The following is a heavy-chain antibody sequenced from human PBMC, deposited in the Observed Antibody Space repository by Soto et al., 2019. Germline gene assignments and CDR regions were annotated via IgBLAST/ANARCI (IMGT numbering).Heavy chain of an antibody. CDR2: ISGSGGST. V-gene: IGHV3-23*01. CDR3: AKDRPIVVVPAAMGNWFDP. D-gene: IGHD2-2*01. CDR1: GFTFSSYA. J-gene: IGHJ5*02. Sequence: PGGSLRLSCAASGFTFSSYAMSWVRQAPGKGLEWVSAISGSGGSTYYADSVKGRFTISRDNSKNTLYLQMNSLRAEDTAVYYCAKDRPIVVVPAAMGNWFDPWGQGTLVTVSS.